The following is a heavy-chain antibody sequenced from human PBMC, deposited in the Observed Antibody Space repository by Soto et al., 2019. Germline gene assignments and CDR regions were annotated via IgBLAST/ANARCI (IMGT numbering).Heavy chain of an antibody. J-gene: IGHJ4*02. CDR1: GGSISSSSYY. V-gene: IGHV4-39*07. D-gene: IGHD6-19*01. CDR2: IYYSGST. CDR3: ASAFGGWPPDS. Sequence: SETLSLTCTVSGGSISSSSYYWGWIRQTPGKGLEWIGNIYYSGSTYYNPSLKSRVTISIDTSKNQFSLNLTSVTAADSAVYYCASAFGGWPPDSWGPGTLVTVSS.